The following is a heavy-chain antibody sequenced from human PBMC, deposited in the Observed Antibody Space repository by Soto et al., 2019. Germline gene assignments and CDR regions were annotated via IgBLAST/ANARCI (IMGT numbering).Heavy chain of an antibody. Sequence: PSETLSLTCTVSGGSISSYYWSWIRQPPGKGLEWIGYIYYSGSTNYNPSLKSRVTISVDTSKNQFSLKLSSVTAADTAVYYCARTTTVTTEFDYWGQGTLVTVSS. CDR1: GGSISSYY. D-gene: IGHD4-17*01. CDR2: IYYSGST. CDR3: ARTTTVTTEFDY. V-gene: IGHV4-59*01. J-gene: IGHJ4*02.